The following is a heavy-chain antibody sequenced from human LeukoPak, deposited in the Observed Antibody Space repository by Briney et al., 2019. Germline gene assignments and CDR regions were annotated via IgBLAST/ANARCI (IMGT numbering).Heavy chain of an antibody. D-gene: IGHD6-13*01. CDR2: ISGSGGST. Sequence: GGSLRLSCAASGFTFDDYGMSWVRQAPGKGLEWVSAISGSGGSTYYADSVKGRFTISRDNSKNTLYLQMNSLRVEDTVVYYCAKGRSAYSSNSYYFDYWGQGTLVTVSS. CDR1: GFTFDDYG. J-gene: IGHJ4*02. CDR3: AKGRSAYSSNSYYFDY. V-gene: IGHV3-23*01.